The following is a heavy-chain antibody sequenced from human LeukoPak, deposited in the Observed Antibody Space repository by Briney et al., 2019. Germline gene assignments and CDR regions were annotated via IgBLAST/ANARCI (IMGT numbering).Heavy chain of an antibody. J-gene: IGHJ4*02. CDR3: ARVRSGSYLYFFVY. V-gene: IGHV3-7*05. CDR1: GFMFSTYC. D-gene: IGHD3-10*01. CDR2: INQDGSEK. Sequence: GGSLRLSCGASGFMFSTYCVSWVRQAPGKGLEWVANINQDGSEKYYVDSVMGRFTISRDNAKNSLYLQMNSLRAEDTAVYYCARVRSGSYLYFFVYWGQGTLVTVSS.